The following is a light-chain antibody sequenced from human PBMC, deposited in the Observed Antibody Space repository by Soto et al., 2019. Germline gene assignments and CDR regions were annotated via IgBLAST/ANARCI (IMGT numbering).Light chain of an antibody. Sequence: DIPMTQSPSTLSATVGDRVTITCRASQSMNDWLAWYQQKPGKAPKVLIYDASSLQSGVPSRFSGSGSGTEFTLTIDSLQPDDVATYYCLRYNALSQRFGQGTKVEI. J-gene: IGKJ1*01. CDR2: DAS. CDR3: LRYNALSQR. CDR1: QSMNDW. V-gene: IGKV1-5*01.